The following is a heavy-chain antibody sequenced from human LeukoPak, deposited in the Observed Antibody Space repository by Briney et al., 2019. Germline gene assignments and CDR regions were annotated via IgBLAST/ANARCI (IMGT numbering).Heavy chain of an antibody. J-gene: IGHJ4*02. CDR2: LYTSGST. CDR3: ARDSGVATNLDY. Sequence: SETLSLTCTVSGASISSNYWSWIRQPAGKVLEWIGRLYTSGSTNYNPSLRSRVTISVDKSRNQFSLKLSSVTAADTALYYCARDSGVATNLDYWGQGTLVTVSS. D-gene: IGHD5-24*01. V-gene: IGHV4-4*07. CDR1: GASISSNY.